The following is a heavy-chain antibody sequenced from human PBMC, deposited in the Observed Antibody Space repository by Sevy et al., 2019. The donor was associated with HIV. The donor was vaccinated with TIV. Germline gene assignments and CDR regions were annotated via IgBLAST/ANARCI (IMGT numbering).Heavy chain of an antibody. D-gene: IGHD3-3*01. V-gene: IGHV4-34*01. J-gene: IGHJ6*02. CDR1: GGSFSGYY. Sequence: SETLSLTCAVYGGSFSGYYWSWIRQPPGKGLEWIGEINHSGSTNYNPSLKSRVTISVDTSKNQFSLKLSAVTAADTAVYYCGRWGGGGDFGVAGYYYYGMDVWGQGTTVTVSS. CDR2: INHSGST. CDR3: GRWGGGGDFGVAGYYYYGMDV.